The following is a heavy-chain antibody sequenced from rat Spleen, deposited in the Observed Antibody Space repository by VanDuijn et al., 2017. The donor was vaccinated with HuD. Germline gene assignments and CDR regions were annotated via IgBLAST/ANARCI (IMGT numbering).Heavy chain of an antibody. CDR1: GFTFSNYD. Sequence: EVQLVESGGGLVQPGRSLKLSCAASGFTFSNYDMAWVRQAPTKGLEWVAYISTGGGSTYYRDSVKGRFTISRDNAKSTLYLQMDSLRSEDTATYYCARQETSGYSNWFTYWGQGTLVTVSS. CDR2: ISTGGGST. V-gene: IGHV5-25*01. J-gene: IGHJ3*01. CDR3: ARQETSGYSNWFTY. D-gene: IGHD4-3*01.